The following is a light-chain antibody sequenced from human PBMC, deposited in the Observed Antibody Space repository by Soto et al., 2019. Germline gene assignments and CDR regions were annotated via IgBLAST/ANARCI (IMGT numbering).Light chain of an antibody. CDR2: GAS. Sequence: ETGFTKSPVTLSLSPGERATLSCRASETVAGSYLAWYQQKPGQAPRLLIHGASTRATGIADRFSGSGSGTDFTLTISRLEPEDFAVYYCQRYGTSPKTFGQGTKLDIK. V-gene: IGKV3-20*01. CDR1: ETVAGSY. J-gene: IGKJ1*01. CDR3: QRYGTSPKT.